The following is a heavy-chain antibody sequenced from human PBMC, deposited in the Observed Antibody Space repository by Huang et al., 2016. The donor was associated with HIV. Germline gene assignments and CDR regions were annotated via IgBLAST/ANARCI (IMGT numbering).Heavy chain of an antibody. J-gene: IGHJ4*02. CDR1: GDSIDSSY. V-gene: IGHV4-4*07. D-gene: IGHD6-19*01. CDR3: ARDSPSVAGTFDY. Sequence: QVQLQESGPGLVKPSATLSLTCTVSGDSIDSSYWTWLRQPAGKGLAWMGRIYTSGSTNSNPSLESRLTMSVDTSKNQISLRLTSVTAADTALYYCARDSPSVAGTFDYWGQGALVTVSS. CDR2: IYTSGST.